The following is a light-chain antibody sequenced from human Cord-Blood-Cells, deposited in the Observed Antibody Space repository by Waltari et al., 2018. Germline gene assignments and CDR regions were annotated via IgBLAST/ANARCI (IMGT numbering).Light chain of an antibody. CDR2: EVS. CDR3: SSYTSSSTYV. J-gene: IGLJ1*01. CDR1: SRAVGGSNY. V-gene: IGLV2-14*01. Sequence: QSALTQPASVSGSPGQSITISCTGTSRAVGGSNYVPWYQQHPGKAPKLMIYEVSNRPSGVSNRFSGSKSGNTASLTISGLQAEDEADYYCSSYTSSSTYVFGTGTKVTVL.